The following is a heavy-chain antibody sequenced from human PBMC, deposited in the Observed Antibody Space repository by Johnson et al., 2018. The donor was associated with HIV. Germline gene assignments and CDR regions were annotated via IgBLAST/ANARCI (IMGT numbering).Heavy chain of an antibody. CDR2: ISYDGSNK. V-gene: IGHV3-30*04. J-gene: IGHJ3*02. CDR1: GFTFSSYA. Sequence: QVQLVESGGGVVQPGRSLRLSCAASGFTFSSYAMHWVRQAPGKGLEWVVVISYDGSNKYYADSVKGRFTISRDNSKNTLYLQMTSLRAEDSDVYYCAKEVAVRDDAFDIWGQGTMVTVSS. CDR3: AKEVAVRDDAFDI. D-gene: IGHD2-15*01.